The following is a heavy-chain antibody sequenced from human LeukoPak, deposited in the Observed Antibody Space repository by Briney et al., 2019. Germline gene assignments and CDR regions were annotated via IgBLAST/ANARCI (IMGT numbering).Heavy chain of an antibody. CDR2: ISTYNGNT. V-gene: IGHV1-18*01. Sequence: ASVKVSCKASGYTFTSYGISRVRQAPGQGLEWMGWISTYNGNTNYAQKLQGRVTMTTDTSTSTAYVELRSLRSDDTAVYYCAREAAARDAFDIWGQGTMVTVSS. J-gene: IGHJ3*02. CDR1: GYTFTSYG. CDR3: AREAAARDAFDI. D-gene: IGHD6-13*01.